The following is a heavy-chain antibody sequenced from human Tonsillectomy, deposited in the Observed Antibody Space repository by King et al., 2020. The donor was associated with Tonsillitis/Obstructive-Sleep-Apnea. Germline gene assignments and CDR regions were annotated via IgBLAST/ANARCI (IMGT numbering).Heavy chain of an antibody. CDR3: AREGSGRGSGVYNWFDS. J-gene: IGHJ5*01. CDR1: GGTFSSYA. Sequence: GQLVQSGAEVKKTGSSVKVSCKASGGTFSSYAISWVRQAPGQGLEWMGRVIPNIGIGKYAQKFQGRVTISADKSTTTTNMELSSLRSEATAVYYYAREGSGRGSGVYNWFDSWGQGTLVTVSS. CDR2: VIPNIGIG. V-gene: IGHV1-69*09. D-gene: IGHD2-15*01.